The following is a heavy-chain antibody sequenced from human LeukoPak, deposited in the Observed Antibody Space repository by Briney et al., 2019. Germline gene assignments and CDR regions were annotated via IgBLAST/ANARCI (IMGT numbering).Heavy chain of an antibody. Sequence: ASVKVSCKASGGTFSSYAINWVRQAPGQGLEWMGRIILILGIANYAQKFQGRVTITADKSTSTAYMELSSLRSEDTAVYYCARGGGYSGYDYFDYWGQGTLVTVSS. V-gene: IGHV1-69*04. CDR2: IILILGIA. D-gene: IGHD5-12*01. J-gene: IGHJ4*02. CDR3: ARGGGYSGYDYFDY. CDR1: GGTFSSYA.